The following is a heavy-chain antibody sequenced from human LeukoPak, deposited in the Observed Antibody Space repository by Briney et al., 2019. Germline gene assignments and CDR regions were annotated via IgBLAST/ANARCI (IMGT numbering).Heavy chain of an antibody. Sequence: GGSLRLSCAASGFTFSDYYMTWIRQAPGKGPEGVSFISTTSSYTKYEDSVRGRFTISRDNAKNSLYLQMDSLRVEDAAVYYCARASSAWSLDYWGQGTLVTVSS. D-gene: IGHD6-19*01. CDR2: ISTTSSYT. V-gene: IGHV3-11*05. CDR3: ARASSAWSLDY. J-gene: IGHJ4*02. CDR1: GFTFSDYY.